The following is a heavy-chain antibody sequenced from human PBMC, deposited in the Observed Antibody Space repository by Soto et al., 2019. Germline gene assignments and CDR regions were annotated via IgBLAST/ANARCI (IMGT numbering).Heavy chain of an antibody. Sequence: GASVKVSWKASGGTFSSYAISWVRQAPGQGLEWMGGIIPIFGTANYAQKFQGRVTITADESTSTAYMELSSLRSEDTAVYYCARTSPVVDIVAPTHNWIDPWGQGTLVTVSS. CDR1: GGTFSSYA. V-gene: IGHV1-69*13. J-gene: IGHJ5*02. CDR2: IIPIFGTA. D-gene: IGHD5-12*01. CDR3: ARTSPVVDIVAPTHNWIDP.